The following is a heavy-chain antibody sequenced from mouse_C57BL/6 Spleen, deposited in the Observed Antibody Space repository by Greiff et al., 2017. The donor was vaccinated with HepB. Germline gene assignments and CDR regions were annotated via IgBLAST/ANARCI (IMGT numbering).Heavy chain of an antibody. CDR1: GFTFSSYA. CDR2: ISDGGSYT. CDR3: ARERTMVPYYFDY. V-gene: IGHV5-4*01. Sequence: EVKLVESGGGLVKPGGSLKLSCAASGFTFSSYAMSWVRQTPEKRLEWVATISDGGSYTYYPDNVKGRFTISRDNAKNNPYLQMSHLKSEDTAMYYCARERTMVPYYFDYWGQGTTLTVSS. D-gene: IGHD1-1*02. J-gene: IGHJ2*01.